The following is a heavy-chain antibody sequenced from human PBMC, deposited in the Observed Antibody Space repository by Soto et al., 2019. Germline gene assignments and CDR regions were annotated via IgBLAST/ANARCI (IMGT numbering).Heavy chain of an antibody. CDR3: ATEPLGGYSSGWSYFDY. D-gene: IGHD6-19*01. CDR1: GYTFTSYG. J-gene: IGHJ4*02. V-gene: IGHV1-18*01. Sequence: ASVKVSCKASGYTFTSYGISWVRQAPGQGLEWMGWISAYNGNTNYAQKLQGRVTMTTDTSTSTAYMELGSLRSDDTAVYYCATEPLGGYSSGWSYFDYWGQGTLVTVSS. CDR2: ISAYNGNT.